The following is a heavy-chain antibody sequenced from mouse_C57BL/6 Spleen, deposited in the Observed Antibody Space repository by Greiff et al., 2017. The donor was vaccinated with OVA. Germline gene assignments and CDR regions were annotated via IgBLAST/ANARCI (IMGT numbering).Heavy chain of an antibody. CDR2: INPNNGGT. D-gene: IGHD1-1*01. CDR3: ARATTVVASPYYYAMDY. Sequence: VQLQQSGPELVKPGASVKISCKASGYTFTDYYMNWVKQSHGKSLEWIGDINPNNGGTSYNQKFKGKATLTVDKSSSTAYMELRSLTSEDSAVYYCARATTVVASPYYYAMDYWGQGTSVTVSS. CDR1: GYTFTDYY. J-gene: IGHJ4*01. V-gene: IGHV1-26*01.